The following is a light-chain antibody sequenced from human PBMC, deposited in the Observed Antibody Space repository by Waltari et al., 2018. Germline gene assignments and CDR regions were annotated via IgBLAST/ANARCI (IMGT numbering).Light chain of an antibody. Sequence: DVQMTQSPSSLSASVGDRVTITCQASQHIINYLNWYQQKPGKAPNLLIYATSNLESGVPSRFSGSGSGTLFTFTISSLQPEDIATYYCQQYDSLPRTFGPGTTVDV. V-gene: IGKV1-33*01. CDR1: QHIINY. CDR2: ATS. J-gene: IGKJ3*01. CDR3: QQYDSLPRT.